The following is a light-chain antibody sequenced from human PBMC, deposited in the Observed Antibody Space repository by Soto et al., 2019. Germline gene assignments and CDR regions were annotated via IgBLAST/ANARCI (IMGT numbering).Light chain of an antibody. CDR1: QSVSRY. V-gene: IGKV3-11*01. Sequence: EIVLTQSPATLSLSPGERATLSCRASQSVSRYLAWYQQRPGQAPRLLIYDTSNRVTGIPARFSGSGSGTDFTLTISSLEPEDFAVYYCQQRSSWPLTFGQGTRLEIK. CDR3: QQRSSWPLT. J-gene: IGKJ5*01. CDR2: DTS.